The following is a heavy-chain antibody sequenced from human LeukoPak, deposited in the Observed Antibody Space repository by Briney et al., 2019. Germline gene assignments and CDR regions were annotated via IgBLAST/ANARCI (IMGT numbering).Heavy chain of an antibody. CDR2: IYYSGST. V-gene: IGHV4-30-4*01. Sequence: PSETLSLTCTVSGGSISSGEYYWSWIRQPPGKGLEWIGYIYYSGSTYHNPSLKSRVTISVDRSKNQFSLKLSSVTAADTAVYYCASGYSSGWYEYYFDYWGQGTLVTVSS. D-gene: IGHD6-19*01. CDR3: ASGYSSGWYEYYFDY. CDR1: GGSISSGEYY. J-gene: IGHJ4*02.